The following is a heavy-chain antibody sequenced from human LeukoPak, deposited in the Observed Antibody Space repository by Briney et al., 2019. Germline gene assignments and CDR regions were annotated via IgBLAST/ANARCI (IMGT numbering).Heavy chain of an antibody. CDR2: LPSGGGP. V-gene: IGHV3-23*01. CDR3: ARDRGVGAFDY. J-gene: IGHJ4*02. D-gene: IGHD1-26*01. Sequence: GGSLRLSCAASGFNFGSYAMNWVRQAPGRGLEWVSSLPSGGGPSYADSVEGRFTVSRDNSKNTLYLQMNSLRAEDTAVYYCARDRGVGAFDYWGQGTLVTVSS. CDR1: GFNFGSYA.